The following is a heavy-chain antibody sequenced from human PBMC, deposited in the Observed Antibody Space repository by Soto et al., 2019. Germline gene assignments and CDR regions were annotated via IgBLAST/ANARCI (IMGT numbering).Heavy chain of an antibody. J-gene: IGHJ4*02. CDR1: GFTFSSYA. D-gene: IGHD3-3*01. CDR2: ITGSGGST. Sequence: EVQLLESGGGLLQPGGSLRLSCAASGFTFSSYAMSWVHQAPGKGLEWVSAITGSGGSTYYADSVKGRFTISRDNSKNTLYLQMNSLRAEDTAVYYCAKGRRGGITIFGVVTSFDYWGQGTLVTVSS. CDR3: AKGRRGGITIFGVVTSFDY. V-gene: IGHV3-23*01.